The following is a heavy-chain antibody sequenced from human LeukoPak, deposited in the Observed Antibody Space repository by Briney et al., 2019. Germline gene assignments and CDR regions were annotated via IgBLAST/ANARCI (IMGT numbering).Heavy chain of an antibody. V-gene: IGHV4-4*07. CDR3: ARTDYRV. CDR1: GGSISSYY. D-gene: IGHD4-11*01. CDR2: MYTSGST. J-gene: IGHJ4*02. Sequence: SATLSLTCTVSGGSISSYYWRWIRQPAGQGLEWIGRMYTSGSTNYNPSLKSRVTISIDTSKNQFSLKLSSVTAADTAVYYCARTDYRVWGQGALVTVSS.